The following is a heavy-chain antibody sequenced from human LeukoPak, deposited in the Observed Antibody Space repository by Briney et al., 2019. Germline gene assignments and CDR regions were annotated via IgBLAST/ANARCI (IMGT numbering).Heavy chain of an antibody. CDR2: IWYDGSNK. CDR1: GFTFSSYG. J-gene: IGHJ4*02. V-gene: IGHV3-33*01. D-gene: IGHD1-26*01. CDR3: ARAKWELLWGDY. Sequence: GRSLRLSCAASGFTFSSYGMHWVRQAPGKGLEWVAVIWYDGSNKYYADSVKGRFTISRDNSKNTLYLQMNSLRAEDTAVYYCARAKWELLWGDYWGQGTLVTVSS.